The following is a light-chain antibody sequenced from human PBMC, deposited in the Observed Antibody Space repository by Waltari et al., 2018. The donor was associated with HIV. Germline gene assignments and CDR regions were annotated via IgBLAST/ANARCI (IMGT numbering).Light chain of an antibody. J-gene: IGLJ2*01. CDR1: SSDVGGYNY. CDR3: ISYTSSSVV. CDR2: EVS. Sequence: QSALTQPASVSGSPGQSITISCTGTSSDVGGYNYVSRYQQHPGKAPKLMVYEVSNRPSGFSNRFSGSKSGNTASLTISGLHAEDEADYYCISYTSSSVVFGGGTKLTVL. V-gene: IGLV2-14*01.